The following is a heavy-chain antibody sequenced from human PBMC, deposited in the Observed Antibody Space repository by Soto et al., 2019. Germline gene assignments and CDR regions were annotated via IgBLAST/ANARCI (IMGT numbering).Heavy chain of an antibody. D-gene: IGHD3-10*01. V-gene: IGHV2-5*02. Sequence: SGPTLVNPTQTLTLTCAFSGFSLNTRGVGVGWIRRPPGKALEWLALIYWDNDKRYSPSLKSRLTITKDTPKNHVVLMMTDMDPVDTATFYWADKNSNTSGSVYWGKGTLVTVSS. CDR2: IYWDNDK. CDR1: GFSLNTRGVG. CDR3: ADKNSNTSGSVY. J-gene: IGHJ4*02.